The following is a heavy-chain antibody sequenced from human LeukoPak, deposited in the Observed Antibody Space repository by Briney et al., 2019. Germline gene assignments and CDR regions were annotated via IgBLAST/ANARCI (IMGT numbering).Heavy chain of an antibody. V-gene: IGHV4-34*01. CDR3: ARGPPTDYYDSSGFYYVFDY. Sequence: SETLSLTCAVYGGSFSGYYWSWIRQPPRKGLEWIGVINHSGSTNYNPSLKSRVTTSVDTSKNKFSLKLSSVTAADTAVYFCARGPPTDYYDSSGFYYVFDYWGQGTLVTVSS. CDR2: INHSGST. CDR1: GGSFSGYY. J-gene: IGHJ4*02. D-gene: IGHD3-22*01.